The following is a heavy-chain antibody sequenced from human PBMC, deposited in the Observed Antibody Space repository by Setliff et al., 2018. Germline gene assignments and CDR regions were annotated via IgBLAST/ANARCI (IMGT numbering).Heavy chain of an antibody. CDR1: GYTFTNYG. J-gene: IGHJ5*02. Sequence: ASVKVSCKASGYTFTNYGITWVRQAPGQGLEWMGWISAYNGNTNSAQKFQGRVTMTTDTYTSTAYLELRRLRSDDTAVYYCARSTPTVVIPAARNWFDPWGHGTLVTVSS. V-gene: IGHV1-18*01. D-gene: IGHD2-2*01. CDR2: ISAYNGNT. CDR3: ARSTPTVVIPAARNWFDP.